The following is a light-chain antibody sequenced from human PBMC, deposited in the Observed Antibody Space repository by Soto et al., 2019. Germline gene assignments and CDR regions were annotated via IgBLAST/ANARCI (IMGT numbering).Light chain of an antibody. CDR3: QQYDTPPRT. CDR1: QSVAGTN. Sequence: EIVLTQSPGTLSLSPGERATLSCRASQSVAGTNLAWYQQKPGQAPRLLIFGASFRATGIPDRFSGSGSGTDFPLTISRLEPEDFAVYYCQQYDTPPRTFGQGTRVEIK. V-gene: IGKV3-20*01. J-gene: IGKJ1*01. CDR2: GAS.